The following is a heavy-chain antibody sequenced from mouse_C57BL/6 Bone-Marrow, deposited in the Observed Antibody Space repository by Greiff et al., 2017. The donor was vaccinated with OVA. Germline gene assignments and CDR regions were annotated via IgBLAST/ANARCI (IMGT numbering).Heavy chain of an antibody. CDR1: GFSFNTYA. J-gene: IGHJ1*03. CDR3: VRQGLTTVGGWYFDV. Sequence: EVKLVESGGGLVQPKGSLKLSCAASGFSFNTYAMNWVRQAPGKGLEWVARIRSKSNNYATYYADSVKDRFTISRDDSESMLYLQMNNLKTEDTAMYYCVRQGLTTVGGWYFDVWGTGTTVTVSS. V-gene: IGHV10-1*01. D-gene: IGHD1-1*01. CDR2: IRSKSNNYAT.